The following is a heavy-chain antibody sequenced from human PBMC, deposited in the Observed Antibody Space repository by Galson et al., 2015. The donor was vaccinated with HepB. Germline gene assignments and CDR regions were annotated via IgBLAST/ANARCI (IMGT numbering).Heavy chain of an antibody. J-gene: IGHJ6*02. Sequence: SVKVSCKASGYSFSNYGFIWVRQAPGQGLEWMGWISVYNGNTDYAEKVQDRVTMTTDRSTRSAYVELRSLRSDDTAVYYCARYSSSLYSYAMDVWGQGTTVTVSS. CDR2: ISVYNGNT. V-gene: IGHV1-18*04. CDR1: GYSFSNYG. D-gene: IGHD6-6*01. CDR3: ARYSSSLYSYAMDV.